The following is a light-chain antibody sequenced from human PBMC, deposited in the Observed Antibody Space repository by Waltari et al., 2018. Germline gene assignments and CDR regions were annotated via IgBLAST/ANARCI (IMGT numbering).Light chain of an antibody. CDR2: GAS. V-gene: IGKV3-15*01. J-gene: IGKJ1*01. CDR3: QQYNNWPPGA. CDR1: QSVSSN. Sequence: EIVMTQSPATLSVSPGERDTLSCRASQSVSSNLAWYQQKPGQAPRLLIHGASTRATGIPARFSGSGSGTEFTLTISSLQSEDFAVYYCQQYNNWPPGAFGQGTKVEIK.